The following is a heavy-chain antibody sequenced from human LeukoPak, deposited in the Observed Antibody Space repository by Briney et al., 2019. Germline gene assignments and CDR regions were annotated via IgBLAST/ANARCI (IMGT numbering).Heavy chain of an antibody. D-gene: IGHD6-6*01. CDR1: GFAFNFYS. J-gene: IGHJ3*02. V-gene: IGHV3-48*04. CDR2: ISGTSSAT. Sequence: GGSLRLSCAASGFAFNFYSMNWVRQAPGKGLEWVSYISGTSSATYYADSVKGRFTTSRDNARNSLYLQMNSLRAEDTAVYYCARDNIAALASDAFDIWGQGTMVTVSS. CDR3: ARDNIAALASDAFDI.